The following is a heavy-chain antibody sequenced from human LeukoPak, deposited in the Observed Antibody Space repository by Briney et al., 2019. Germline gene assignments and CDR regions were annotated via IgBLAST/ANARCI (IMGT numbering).Heavy chain of an antibody. V-gene: IGHV4-61*01. CDR1: GYSLSSSYY. CDR2: IYYSGST. Sequence: PSETLSLTCTVSGYSLSSSYYWSWIRQPPGKGLEWIGYIYYSGSTNYNPSLKSRVTISVDTSKNQLSLKLSSVTAADTAVYYCARDWDTTNWFDPWGQGTLVTVSS. D-gene: IGHD5-18*01. J-gene: IGHJ5*02. CDR3: ARDWDTTNWFDP.